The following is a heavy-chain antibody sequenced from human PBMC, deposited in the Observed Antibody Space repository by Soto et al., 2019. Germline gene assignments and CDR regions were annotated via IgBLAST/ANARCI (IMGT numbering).Heavy chain of an antibody. CDR3: VSWVSAHFDY. D-gene: IGHD2-8*01. V-gene: IGHV3-23*01. CDR1: GFTFDSPYSHG. J-gene: IGHJ4*01. Sequence: GGSLRLSCAASGFTFDSPYSHGMSWVRQSPGKGPEWVSTISSNGANTHYAESVKGRFTISKDASRNTVHLHMNSLRAEDTATYFCVSWVSAHFDYWGHGTPVTV. CDR2: ISSNGANT.